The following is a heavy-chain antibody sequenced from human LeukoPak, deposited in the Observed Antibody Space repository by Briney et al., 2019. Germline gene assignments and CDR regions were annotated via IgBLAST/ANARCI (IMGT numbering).Heavy chain of an antibody. Sequence: GGSLRLSCAASGFIFSDASMSWVRQAPGKGLEWLGRIIRKSDGGTTDYAAHVKGSFTVSRDDSRNTLYLQMNSLKSEDTAVYYCATGGHYFGLWGQGTLVTVSS. D-gene: IGHD3-16*01. J-gene: IGHJ4*02. V-gene: IGHV3-15*01. CDR3: ATGGHYFGL. CDR1: GFIFSDAS. CDR2: IIRKSDGGTT.